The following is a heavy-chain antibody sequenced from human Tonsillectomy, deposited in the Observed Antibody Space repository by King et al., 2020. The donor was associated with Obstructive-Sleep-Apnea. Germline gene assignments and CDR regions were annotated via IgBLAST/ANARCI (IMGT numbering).Heavy chain of an antibody. Sequence: VQLQESGPGLLTPSQTLSLTCTVSGDSISSGDYYWNWIRQHPGEGLEWIGYIFYSGSPYYNPSLQSRVTISVDTSKNQFSLKLRSVTAADTAVYYCVRGGTYYYGSGSFYNLDYFDYWGQGTLVTVSS. D-gene: IGHD3-10*01. J-gene: IGHJ4*02. CDR2: IFYSGSP. CDR1: GDSISSGDYY. V-gene: IGHV4-31*03. CDR3: VRGGTYYYGSGSFYNLDYFDY.